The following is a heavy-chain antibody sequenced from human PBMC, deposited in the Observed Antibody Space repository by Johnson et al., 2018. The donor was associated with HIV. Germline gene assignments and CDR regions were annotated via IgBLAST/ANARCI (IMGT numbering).Heavy chain of an antibody. CDR1: GFTFSSYG. CDR2: IRYDGSNK. CDR3: ARERRHYSDSSGYPDSDAFDI. Sequence: QVQLVESGGGVVRPGGSLRLSCAASGFTFSSYGMHWVRQAPGKGLEWVAFIRYDGSNKYSADSVKGRCNISRDNSKNTLYLQMNSLRAEDTALYYCARERRHYSDSSGYPDSDAFDIWGQGTMVTVSS. J-gene: IGHJ3*02. V-gene: IGHV3-30*02. D-gene: IGHD3-22*01.